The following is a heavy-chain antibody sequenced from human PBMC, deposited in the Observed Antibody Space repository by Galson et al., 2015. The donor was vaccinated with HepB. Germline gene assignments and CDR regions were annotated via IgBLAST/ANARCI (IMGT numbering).Heavy chain of an antibody. D-gene: IGHD2-21*01. V-gene: IGHV3-30*18. J-gene: IGHJ3*02. CDR1: GFTFSSYG. CDR3: AKAALGDCGGDCLGWFDI. Sequence: SLRLSCAASGFTFSSYGMHWVRQAPGKGLEWVAVISYDGSNKYYADSVKGRFTISRDNSKNTLYLQMNSLRAEDTAVYYCAKAALGDCGGDCLGWFDIWGQGTMVTVSS. CDR2: ISYDGSNK.